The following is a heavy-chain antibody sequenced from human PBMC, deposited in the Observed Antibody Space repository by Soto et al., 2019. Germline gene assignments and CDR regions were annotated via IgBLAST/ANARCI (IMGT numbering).Heavy chain of an antibody. CDR1: GGTFSSYA. V-gene: IGHV1-69*12. Sequence: QVQLVQSGAEVKKPGSSVKVSCKACGGTFSSYAISWVRLAHGRGLEWMGGIIPIFGTANYAQKFQGRVTITADESTSTAYMELSSLRSEDTAVYYCARDDVDTAMPYGMDVWGQGTTVTVSS. D-gene: IGHD5-18*01. CDR3: ARDDVDTAMPYGMDV. CDR2: IIPIFGTA. J-gene: IGHJ6*02.